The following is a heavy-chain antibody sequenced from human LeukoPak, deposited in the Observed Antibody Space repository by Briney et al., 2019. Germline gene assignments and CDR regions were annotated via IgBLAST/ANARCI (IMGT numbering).Heavy chain of an antibody. Sequence: SETRSLTCTVSGGSISSSSYYWGWIRQPPGKGLEWIGSIYYSGSTYYNPSLKSRVTISVDTSKNQFSLKLSSVTAADTAVYYCARASGWFPGGFDYWGQGTLVTVSS. J-gene: IGHJ4*02. CDR3: ARASGWFPGGFDY. V-gene: IGHV4-39*07. CDR1: GGSISSSSYY. D-gene: IGHD3-10*01. CDR2: IYYSGST.